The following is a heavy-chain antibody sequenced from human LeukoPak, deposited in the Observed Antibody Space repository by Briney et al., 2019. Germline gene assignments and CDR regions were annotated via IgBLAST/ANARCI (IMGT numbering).Heavy chain of an antibody. D-gene: IGHD3-16*02. CDR1: GGSISGYS. CDR2: IYATGTT. J-gene: IGHJ1*01. Sequence: TSETLSLTCTVSGGSISGYSWSWIRQPAGKGLEWIGRIYATGTTNYNPSLKSRVTMSVDTSKNQFSLNLTSVTAADTAVYYCAREGGGSNRCLDWGQGTLVTVSS. CDR3: AREGGGSNRCLD. V-gene: IGHV4-4*07.